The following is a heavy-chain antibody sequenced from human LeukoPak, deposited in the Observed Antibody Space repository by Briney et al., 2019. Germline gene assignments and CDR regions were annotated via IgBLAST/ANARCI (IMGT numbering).Heavy chain of an antibody. CDR2: IKSKTDGGTT. D-gene: IGHD1-14*01. CDR3: TTDAEEVSTTLFDY. J-gene: IGHJ4*02. Sequence: GGSLRLSCAASGFTLSNAWMSRVRQAPGKGLEWVGRIKSKTDGGTTDYAAPVKGRFTISRDDSKNTLYLQMNSLKTEDTAVYYCTTDAEEVSTTLFDYWGQGTLVTVSS. CDR1: GFTLSNAW. V-gene: IGHV3-15*01.